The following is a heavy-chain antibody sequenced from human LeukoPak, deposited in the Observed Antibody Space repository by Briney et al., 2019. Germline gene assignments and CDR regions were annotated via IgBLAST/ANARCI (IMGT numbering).Heavy chain of an antibody. CDR1: GYTLTELS. J-gene: IGHJ4*02. CDR2: FDPEDGET. D-gene: IGHD1-26*01. V-gene: IGHV1-24*01. Sequence: ASVKVSCKVSGYTLTELSMHWVRQAPVKGLEWMGGFDPEDGETIYAQKFQGRVTMTEDTSTDTAYIELSSLRSEDTAVYYCATENNGGSYYFDYWGQGTLVTVSS. CDR3: ATENNGGSYYFDY.